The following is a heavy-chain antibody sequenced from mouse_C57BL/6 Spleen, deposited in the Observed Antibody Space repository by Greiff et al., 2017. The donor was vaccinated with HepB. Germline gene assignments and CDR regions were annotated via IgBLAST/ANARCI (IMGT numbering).Heavy chain of an antibody. J-gene: IGHJ2*01. D-gene: IGHD2-4*01. Sequence: QVQLQQSGAELVKPGASVKLSCKASGYTFTSYWMQWVKQRPGQGLEWIGEIDPSDSYTNYNQKFKGKATLTVDTSSSTAYMQLSSLPSEDSAVYYCARSYDYDGGAFDYWGQGTTLTVSS. CDR3: ARSYDYDGGAFDY. V-gene: IGHV1-50*01. CDR2: IDPSDSYT. CDR1: GYTFTSYW.